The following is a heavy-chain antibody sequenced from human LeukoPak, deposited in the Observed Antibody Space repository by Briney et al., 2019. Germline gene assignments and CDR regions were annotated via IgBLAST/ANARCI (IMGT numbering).Heavy chain of an antibody. CDR2: FDPEDGET. V-gene: IGHV1-24*01. CDR3: ATASYSSRDFDY. Sequence: ASVKVSCKVSGYTLTQLSMHWVRQAPGKGLEGMGGFDPEDGETIYAQRFQGRVTMTEDTSTDTAYMELSSLRSEDTAVYYCATASYSSRDFDYWGQGTLVTVSS. CDR1: GYTLTQLS. D-gene: IGHD6-13*01. J-gene: IGHJ4*02.